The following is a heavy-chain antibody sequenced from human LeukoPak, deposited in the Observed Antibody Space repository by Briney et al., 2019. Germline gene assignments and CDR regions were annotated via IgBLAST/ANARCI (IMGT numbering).Heavy chain of an antibody. CDR3: ARVYCSGGSCSKPYYFDY. Sequence: SGGSLRLSSAASGFTVSSNYMSWVRQAPGKGLEWVSVIYSGGSTYYADSVKGRFTISRHNSKNTLYLQMNSLRAEDTAVYYCARVYCSGGSCSKPYYFDYWGQGTLVTVSS. D-gene: IGHD2-15*01. CDR1: GFTVSSNY. CDR2: IYSGGST. V-gene: IGHV3-53*04. J-gene: IGHJ4*02.